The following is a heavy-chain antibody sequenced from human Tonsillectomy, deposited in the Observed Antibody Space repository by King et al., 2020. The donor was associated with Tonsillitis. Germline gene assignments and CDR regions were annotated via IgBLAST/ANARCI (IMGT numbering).Heavy chain of an antibody. CDR1: WFSLSTNGMR. Sequence: TLKESGPALVKPTQTLTLTCTFSWFSLSTNGMRVSWIRQPPGKALEWLARIDWDDDKFYSTSLKTRLTISQDTSQNQVVLTMTNVDPVDTATYYCARNAGTLGATGQGPFDSWGQGTMVTVSS. CDR3: ARNAGTLGATGQGPFDS. D-gene: IGHD1-26*01. V-gene: IGHV2-70*04. J-gene: IGHJ3*02. CDR2: IDWDDDK.